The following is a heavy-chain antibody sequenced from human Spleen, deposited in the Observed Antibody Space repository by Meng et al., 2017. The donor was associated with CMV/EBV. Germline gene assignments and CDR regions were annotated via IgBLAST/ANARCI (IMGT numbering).Heavy chain of an antibody. J-gene: IGHJ4*02. Sequence: GSLRLSCTVSGGSMSSYYWSWIRQPPGKGLEWVGYIYYSGSTNYNPSLKSRVTISVDTSKNQFSLSLSSLTAADTAVYSCARGPTRNYFDYWGQGTLVTVSS. V-gene: IGHV4-59*01. CDR1: GGSMSSYY. CDR3: ARGPTRNYFDY. CDR2: IYYSGST.